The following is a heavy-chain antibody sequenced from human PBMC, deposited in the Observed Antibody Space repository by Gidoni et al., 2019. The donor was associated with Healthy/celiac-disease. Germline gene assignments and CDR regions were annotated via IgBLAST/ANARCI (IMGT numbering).Heavy chain of an antibody. CDR2: IYYSGST. CDR3: ARLSYDHYGMDV. J-gene: IGHJ6*02. CDR1: TGSISSGDYY. V-gene: IGHV4-30-4*01. Sequence: QAHLQVSGPGLMRPSLNLSLTCPFYTGSISSGDYYWSWIRQPPGKGLEESGYIYYSGSTYYNPSLRSRVTISVDTSKNQFSLKLSAVTAADTAVYYCARLSYDHYGMDVWGQGTTVTVSS.